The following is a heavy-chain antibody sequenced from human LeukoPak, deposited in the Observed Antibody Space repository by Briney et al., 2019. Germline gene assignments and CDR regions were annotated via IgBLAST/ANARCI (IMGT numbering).Heavy chain of an antibody. CDR3: IKDRIGTWSFDH. V-gene: IGHV3-64D*06. CDR1: GFTFSGHF. CDR2: ISINGDKT. D-gene: IGHD1-26*01. J-gene: IGHJ4*02. Sequence: GGSLRLSCSASGFTFSGHFMHWVRQAPGRGLEYVSSISINGDKTYYAESVKGRFTISRDNSKNTLYLQLSSLRVEDTAVYYCIKDRIGTWSFDHWGQGTLLTVSS.